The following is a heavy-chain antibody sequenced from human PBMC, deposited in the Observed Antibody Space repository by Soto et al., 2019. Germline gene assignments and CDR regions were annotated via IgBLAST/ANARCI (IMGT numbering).Heavy chain of an antibody. CDR1: GGTIRSYY. V-gene: IGHV4-59*12. CDR2: IYSRGTT. Sequence: SETLSLTCSVSGGTIRSYYWGWIRQPPGKGLEWIGYIYSRGTTSYNPSLKSRATILVDTSKNQFSLRLTSVTATDTAVYYCATGRISRGLDVWGQGTTVTVSS. J-gene: IGHJ6*02. CDR3: ATGRISRGLDV.